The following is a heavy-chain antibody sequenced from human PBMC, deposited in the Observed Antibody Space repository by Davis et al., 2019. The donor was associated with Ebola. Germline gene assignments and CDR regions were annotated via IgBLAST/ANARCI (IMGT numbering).Heavy chain of an antibody. CDR3: ARVGAIKGVDY. Sequence: SETLSLTCTVSGGSISSSSYYWGWIRQPPGKGLEWIGYIYYSGSTYYNPSLKSRVTISVDTSKNQFSLKLSSVTAADTAVYYCARVGAIKGVDYWGQGTLVTVSS. D-gene: IGHD3-10*01. V-gene: IGHV4-30-4*08. J-gene: IGHJ4*02. CDR1: GGSISSSSYY. CDR2: IYYSGST.